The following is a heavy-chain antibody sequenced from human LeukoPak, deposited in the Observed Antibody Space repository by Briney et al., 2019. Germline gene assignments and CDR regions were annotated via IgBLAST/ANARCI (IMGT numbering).Heavy chain of an antibody. Sequence: SGPPLVNPTQTLTLTCTFSGFSLPVTGVCVSWIRQPPGKALERLALIYWDDEKRYSPSLKSRLAITKNTSKNQVVLTMTNMDPVDTGTYYCAHSKTTRAYAFDIWGQGTRVTVSS. J-gene: IGHJ3*02. CDR2: IYWDDEK. D-gene: IGHD1-1*01. CDR3: AHSKTTRAYAFDI. V-gene: IGHV2-5*08. CDR1: GFSLPVTGVC.